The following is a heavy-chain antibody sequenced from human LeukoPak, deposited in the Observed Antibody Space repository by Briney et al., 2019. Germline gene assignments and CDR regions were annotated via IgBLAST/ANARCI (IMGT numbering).Heavy chain of an antibody. J-gene: IGHJ5*02. CDR3: ARPTVTSYNWFDP. V-gene: IGHV4-34*01. D-gene: IGHD4-17*01. CDR1: GGSFSGYY. Sequence: SETLSLTCAVYGGSFSGYYWSWIRQPPGKGLEWIGEINHSGSTNYKPSLKSRVTISVDTSKNQFSLQLSSVTAADTAVYYCARPTVTSYNWFDPWGQGTLVTVSS. CDR2: INHSGST.